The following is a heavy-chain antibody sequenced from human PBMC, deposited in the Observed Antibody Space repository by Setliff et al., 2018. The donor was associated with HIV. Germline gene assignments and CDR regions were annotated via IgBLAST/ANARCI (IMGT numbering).Heavy chain of an antibody. D-gene: IGHD6-19*01. J-gene: IGHJ4*02. CDR2: VTHSGRT. CDR3: ARGVRDNSGWSSYYFDY. CDR1: GGSINSRSYY. V-gene: IGHV4-39*07. Sequence: SETLSLTCTVSGGSINSRSYYWAWIRQPPGKGLEWIGEVTHSGRTNYNPSLESRVTTSVDTSKKQFSLRLTSVTAADTAVYYCARGVRDNSGWSSYYFDYWGQGTLVTVSS.